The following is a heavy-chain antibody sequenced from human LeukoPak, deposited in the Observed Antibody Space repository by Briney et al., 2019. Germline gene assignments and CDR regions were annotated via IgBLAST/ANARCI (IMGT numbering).Heavy chain of an antibody. J-gene: IGHJ4*02. CDR3: AREGEQVFDY. D-gene: IGHD6-13*01. Sequence: HPGRSLRLSCAASGFTSSSYGMHWVRQAPGKGLEWVAVIWYDGSNKYYADSVKGRFTISRDNSENTLYLQMNSLRAEDTAVYYCAREGEQVFDYWGQGTLVTVSS. V-gene: IGHV3-33*01. CDR2: IWYDGSNK. CDR1: GFTSSSYG.